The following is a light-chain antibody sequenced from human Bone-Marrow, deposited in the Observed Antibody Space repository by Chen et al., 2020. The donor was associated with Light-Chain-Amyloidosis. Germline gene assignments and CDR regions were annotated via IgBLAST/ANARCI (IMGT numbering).Light chain of an antibody. J-gene: IGLJ2*01. CDR3: ISYAGTKNLV. CDR2: DVS. V-gene: IGLV2-8*01. CDR1: STDIGAYSH. Sequence: QSALTQPPSASGSPGQSVTISCTGTSTDIGAYSHVSWYQQHPGKAPKLMIYDVSERPLGVPDRFSGSKSGNTASLTVSGLQAEDEADYYCISYAGTKNLVFGGGTKLTVL.